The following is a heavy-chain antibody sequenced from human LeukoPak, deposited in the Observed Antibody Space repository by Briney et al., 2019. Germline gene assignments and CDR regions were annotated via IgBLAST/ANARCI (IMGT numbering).Heavy chain of an antibody. CDR2: INPNSGGT. Sequence: EASVKVSCKASGYTFTGYYMHWVRQAPGQGLEWMGWINPNSGGTNYAQKFQGRVTMTRDTSISTAYIELSRLRSDDTAVYYCARMGSGSSSSSNYWGQGTLVTVSS. CDR1: GYTFTGYY. V-gene: IGHV1-2*02. D-gene: IGHD6-6*01. CDR3: ARMGSGSSSSSNY. J-gene: IGHJ4*02.